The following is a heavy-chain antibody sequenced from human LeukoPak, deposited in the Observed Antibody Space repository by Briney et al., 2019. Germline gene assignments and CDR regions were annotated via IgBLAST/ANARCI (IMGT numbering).Heavy chain of an antibody. CDR1: GFTFADYT. Sequence: GGSLRLSCTTSGFTFADYTMSWVRQAPGKGLEWVGLTRSKTYGGAIQYAASVKGRFTISRDDSKGIAYLQMNSLQTEDTAVYYCTRDVRFRNNVDYWGQGTLVTVSS. CDR2: TRSKTYGGAI. CDR3: TRDVRFRNNVDY. J-gene: IGHJ4*02. V-gene: IGHV3-49*04. D-gene: IGHD1/OR15-1a*01.